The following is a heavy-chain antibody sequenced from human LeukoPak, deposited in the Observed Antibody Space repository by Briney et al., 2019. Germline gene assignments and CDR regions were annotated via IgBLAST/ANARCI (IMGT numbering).Heavy chain of an antibody. CDR3: ASNLYGSGSYGDY. J-gene: IGHJ4*02. V-gene: IGHV3-48*03. CDR2: ISSSGRTI. D-gene: IGHD3-10*01. Sequence: GGSLRLSCAASGFTFSSYEMNWVRQAPGKGLEWVSYISSSGRTIYYADSVKGRFTISRDNAKNSLYLQMNSLRAEDTAVYYCASNLYGSGSYGDYWGQGTLVTVSS. CDR1: GFTFSSYE.